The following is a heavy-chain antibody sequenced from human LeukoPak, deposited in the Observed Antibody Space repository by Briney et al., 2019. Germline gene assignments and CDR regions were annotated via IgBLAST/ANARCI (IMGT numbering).Heavy chain of an antibody. CDR1: GYTYTGYY. CDR3: ARNFPYGYDSSGYYYYYYYMDV. D-gene: IGHD3-22*01. Sequence: GASVKVSCKASGYTYTGYYMHWVRQAPGQGLEWMGWINPNSGGTNYAQKFQGRVTMTRDTSISTAYMELSRLRSDDTAVYYCARNFPYGYDSSGYYYYYYYMDVWGKGTTVTVSS. CDR2: INPNSGGT. J-gene: IGHJ6*03. V-gene: IGHV1-2*02.